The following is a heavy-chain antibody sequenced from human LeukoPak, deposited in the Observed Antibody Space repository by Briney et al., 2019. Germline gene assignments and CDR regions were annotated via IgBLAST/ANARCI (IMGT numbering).Heavy chain of an antibody. D-gene: IGHD3-10*01. CDR1: GGSFSGYY. V-gene: IGHV4-34*01. Sequence: SETLSLTCAVYGGSFSGYYWSWIRQPPGKGLEWIGEINHSGSTNYNPSLKSRVTISVDTSKNQFSLKLSSVPAADTAVYYCARGSRITMVRGVYSPKYYMDVWGKGTTVTVSS. J-gene: IGHJ6*03. CDR3: ARGSRITMVRGVYSPKYYMDV. CDR2: INHSGST.